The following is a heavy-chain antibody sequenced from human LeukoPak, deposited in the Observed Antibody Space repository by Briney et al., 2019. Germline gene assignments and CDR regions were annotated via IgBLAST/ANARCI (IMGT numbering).Heavy chain of an antibody. Sequence: PSETLSLTCTVSGGSASSGSYYWSWIRQPPGKGLEWIGYIYYSGSTNYNPSLKSRVTISVDTSKNQFSLKLSSVTAADTAVYYCARTDRYYDILTGYYSHNWFDPWGQGTLVTVSS. CDR1: GGSASSGSYY. V-gene: IGHV4-61*01. J-gene: IGHJ5*02. D-gene: IGHD3-9*01. CDR3: ARTDRYYDILTGYYSHNWFDP. CDR2: IYYSGST.